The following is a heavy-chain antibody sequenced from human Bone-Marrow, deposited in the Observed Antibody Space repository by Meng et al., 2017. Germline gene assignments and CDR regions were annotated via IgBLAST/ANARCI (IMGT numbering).Heavy chain of an antibody. CDR3: AKALMMSTSFDS. D-gene: IGHD3-16*01. J-gene: IGHJ4*02. CDR2: ISRSSSYI. CDR1: GFTFSSYS. Sequence: GESLKISCAASGFTFSSYSMNWVRQAPGKGLEWVSAISRSSSYIYYADSVKGRFTISRDNAKNSLYLQMNSLRAEDAALYYCAKALMMSTSFDSWGQGTLVTVSS. V-gene: IGHV3-21*04.